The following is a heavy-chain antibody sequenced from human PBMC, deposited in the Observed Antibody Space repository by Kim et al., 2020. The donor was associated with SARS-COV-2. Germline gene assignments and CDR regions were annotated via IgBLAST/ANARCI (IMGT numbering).Heavy chain of an antibody. D-gene: IGHD3-10*01. CDR3: AKDLRGYGSGSYYFDY. Sequence: SVKGRFTNSRDNSKNTLDLQMTSLGAEDTAVYYCAKDLRGYGSGSYYFDYWGQGTLVTVSS. V-gene: IGHV3-23*01. J-gene: IGHJ4*02.